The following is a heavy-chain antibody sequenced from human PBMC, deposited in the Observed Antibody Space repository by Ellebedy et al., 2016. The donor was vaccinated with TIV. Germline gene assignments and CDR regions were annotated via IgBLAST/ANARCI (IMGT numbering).Heavy chain of an antibody. V-gene: IGHV4-59*08. D-gene: IGHD6-19*01. J-gene: IGHJ4*02. Sequence: MPSETLSLTCSVSGGSISSYFWSWIRQPPGKGLEWIGHISYSVSTDYNPSLKSRVAISVDTSTNQLSPRLSSVTAADTAVYYCARYYASGWNYFDCWGQGTLVTVSS. CDR2: ISYSVST. CDR1: GGSISSYF. CDR3: ARYYASGWNYFDC.